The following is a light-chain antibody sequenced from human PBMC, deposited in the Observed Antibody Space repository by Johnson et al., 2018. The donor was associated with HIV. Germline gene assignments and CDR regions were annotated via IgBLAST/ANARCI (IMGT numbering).Light chain of an antibody. CDR3: GTWDSSLSGV. CDR1: TSKIGNNY. Sequence: QSVLTQPPSVSAAPGQKVTISCSGSTSKIGNNYVSWYQHLPGAAPKLLIYDNNKRPSGIPDRFSGSKSGTSATLGITGLQTGDEADYYCGTWDSSLSGVFGTGTKVTVL. J-gene: IGLJ1*01. V-gene: IGLV1-51*01. CDR2: DNN.